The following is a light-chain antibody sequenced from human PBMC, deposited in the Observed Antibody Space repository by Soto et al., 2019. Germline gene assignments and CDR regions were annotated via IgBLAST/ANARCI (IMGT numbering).Light chain of an antibody. V-gene: IGKV1-39*01. CDR2: TTS. J-gene: IGKJ2*01. Sequence: DIQITQSPSSLSASVGDRVTITCRASQSIGNYLNWYQQKPGRTPKLLIYTTSSLQSGVPSRFSGSGSGTDFTLTISSLQPEDFATYYCQQSYSTPSTFGQGTKLEIK. CDR3: QQSYSTPST. CDR1: QSIGNY.